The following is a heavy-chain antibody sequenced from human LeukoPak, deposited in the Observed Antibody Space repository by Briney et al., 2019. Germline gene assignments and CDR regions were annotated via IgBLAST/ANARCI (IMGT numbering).Heavy chain of an antibody. CDR1: GFTSRSYR. CDR3: TRQRARHADNDY. Sequence: GGSLSLSCVVSGFTSRSYRMTWVRQAPGKGLEWVANINQDGSAKQYVDSVKGRFTISRDNAKNSLYLQMSSLTADDTAVYYCTRQRARHADNDYWGQGTLVSVSS. D-gene: IGHD2-2*01. J-gene: IGHJ4*02. CDR2: INQDGSAK. V-gene: IGHV3-7*05.